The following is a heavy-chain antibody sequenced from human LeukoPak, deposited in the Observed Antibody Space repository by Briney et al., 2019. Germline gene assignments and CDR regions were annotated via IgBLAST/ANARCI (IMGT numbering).Heavy chain of an antibody. CDR1: GFTFSSYA. Sequence: VGSLRLSCAASGFTFSSYAMSWVRQAPGKGLEWVSAISGSGGSTYYADSVKGRFTISRDNSKNTLYLQMNSLRAEDTAVYYCAKDLAAITTVRGVITAGDYWGQGTLVTVSS. CDR2: ISGSGGST. J-gene: IGHJ4*02. V-gene: IGHV3-23*01. CDR3: AKDLAAITTVRGVITAGDY. D-gene: IGHD3-10*01.